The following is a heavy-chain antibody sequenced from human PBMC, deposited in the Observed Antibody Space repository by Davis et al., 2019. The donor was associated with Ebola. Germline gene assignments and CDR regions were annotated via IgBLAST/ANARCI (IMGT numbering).Heavy chain of an antibody. Sequence: SVKVSCKASGGTFSSYAISWVRQAPGQGLEWMGGIIPIFGTANYAQKFQGRVTITADESTSTAYMELSSLRSEDTAVYYCARNSAKYCSSTSCPFDYWGQGTLVTVSS. D-gene: IGHD2-2*01. CDR1: GGTFSSYA. V-gene: IGHV1-69*13. CDR3: ARNSAKYCSSTSCPFDY. J-gene: IGHJ4*02. CDR2: IIPIFGTA.